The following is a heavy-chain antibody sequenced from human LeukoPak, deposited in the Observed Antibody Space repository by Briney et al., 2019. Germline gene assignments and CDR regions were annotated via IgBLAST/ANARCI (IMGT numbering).Heavy chain of an antibody. D-gene: IGHD3-16*01. Sequence: GASVKVSCKASGYTFTGYYMHWVRQAPGQGLEWMGWINPNSGGTNYAQKFQGRVTMTRDMSTSTVYMELSSLRSEDTAVYYCARDPWGSYYFDYWGQGTLVTVSS. CDR3: ARDPWGSYYFDY. CDR2: INPNSGGT. V-gene: IGHV1-2*02. J-gene: IGHJ4*02. CDR1: GYTFTGYY.